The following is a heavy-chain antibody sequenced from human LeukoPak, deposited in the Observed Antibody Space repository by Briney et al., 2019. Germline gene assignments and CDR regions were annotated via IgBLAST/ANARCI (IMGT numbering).Heavy chain of an antibody. CDR2: IYSGGST. J-gene: IGHJ3*02. CDR1: GFTVSSNY. V-gene: IGHV3-53*01. D-gene: IGHD3-22*01. CDR3: ARGLQDYYDSSDDAFDI. Sequence: PGGSLRLSCAASGFTVSSNYMSWVRQAPGKGLEWVSVIYSGGSTYYADSVKGRFTISRDNSKNTLYLQMNSLRAEDTAVYYCARGLQDYYDSSDDAFDIWGQGTMVTVSS.